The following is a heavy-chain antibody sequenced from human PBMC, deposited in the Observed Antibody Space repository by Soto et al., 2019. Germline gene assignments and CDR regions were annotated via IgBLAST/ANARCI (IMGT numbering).Heavy chain of an antibody. CDR2: IIPILGIA. D-gene: IGHD5-12*01. V-gene: IGHV1-69*02. CDR1: GGTFSSYT. Sequence: ASVKVSCKASGGTFSSYTISWVRQAPGQGLEWMGRIIPILGIANYAQKFQGRVTITADKSTSTAYMELSSLRSEDTAVYYCARLESLATIFTPPHYMDVWGKGTTVPVSS. J-gene: IGHJ6*03. CDR3: ARLESLATIFTPPHYMDV.